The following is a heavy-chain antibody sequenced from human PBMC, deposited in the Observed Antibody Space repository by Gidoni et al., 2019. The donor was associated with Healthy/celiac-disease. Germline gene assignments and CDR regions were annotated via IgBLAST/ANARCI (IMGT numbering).Heavy chain of an antibody. CDR2: ISYDGSNK. CDR1: GFTFSSYA. J-gene: IGHJ4*02. Sequence: QVQLVESGGGVVQPGRSLRLSCAASGFTFSSYAMHWVRQAPGKWLEWVAVISYDGSNKYYADSVKGRFTISRDNSKNTLYLQMNSLRAEDTAVYYCARVVVVPAAADYWGQGTLVTVSS. D-gene: IGHD2-2*01. V-gene: IGHV3-30-3*01. CDR3: ARVVVVPAAADY.